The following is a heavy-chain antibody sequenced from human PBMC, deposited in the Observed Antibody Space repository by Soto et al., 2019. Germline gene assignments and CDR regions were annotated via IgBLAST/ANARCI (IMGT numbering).Heavy chain of an antibody. CDR1: GYTFTSYY. CDR2: INPSGGST. CDR3: ASNLGWRSGWYN. V-gene: IGHV1-46*01. D-gene: IGHD6-19*01. J-gene: IGHJ4*02. Sequence: QVQLVQSGAEVKKPGASVKVSCKASGYTFTSYYMHWVRQAPGQGLEWMGIINPSGGSTSYAQKFPRRVTMTRDTSTSTVYMELSSLRSEDTAVYYCASNLGWRSGWYNWGQGTLVTVSS.